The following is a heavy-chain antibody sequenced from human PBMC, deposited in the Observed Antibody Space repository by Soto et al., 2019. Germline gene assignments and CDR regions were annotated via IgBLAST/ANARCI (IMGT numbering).Heavy chain of an antibody. J-gene: IGHJ4*02. CDR3: AAYPLLKQWLVGAFDY. V-gene: IGHV1-69*06. D-gene: IGHD6-19*01. CDR1: GGTFSSYA. Sequence: EASVKVSCKASGGTFSSYAISWVRQAPGQGLEWMGGIVPIFGTANYAQKFQGRVTITADKSTSTAYMELSSLRSEDTAVYYCAAYPLLKQWLVGAFDYWGQGTLVTVSS. CDR2: IVPIFGTA.